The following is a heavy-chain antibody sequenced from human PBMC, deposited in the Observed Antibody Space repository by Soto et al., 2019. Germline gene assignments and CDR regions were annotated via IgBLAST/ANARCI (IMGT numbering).Heavy chain of an antibody. J-gene: IGHJ4*02. D-gene: IGHD2-21*02. Sequence: GGSLRLSCAASGFTFSPYTMHWVRQTPGKGLEWVAVISYDGSDKYYAGSVRGRFTISRDNSKNTLFLQMNSLRAEDTALYYCARGGGFCGADCYKGGIDYWRQGALVTVS. CDR2: ISYDGSDK. CDR3: ARGGGFCGADCYKGGIDY. CDR1: GFTFSPYT. V-gene: IGHV3-30-3*01.